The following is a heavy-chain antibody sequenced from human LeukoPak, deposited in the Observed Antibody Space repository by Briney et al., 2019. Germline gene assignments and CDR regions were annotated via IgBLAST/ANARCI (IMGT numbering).Heavy chain of an antibody. Sequence: SETLSLTCAVYGGSFSGYYWSWIRQPPGKGLEWIGEINHSGSTNYNPSLKSRVTISVDTSKNQFSLELSSVTAADTAVYYCARGLGYCSGGSCSTGLYYFDYWGQGTLVTVSS. CDR3: ARGLGYCSGGSCSTGLYYFDY. CDR2: INHSGST. CDR1: GGSFSGYY. D-gene: IGHD2-15*01. J-gene: IGHJ4*02. V-gene: IGHV4-34*01.